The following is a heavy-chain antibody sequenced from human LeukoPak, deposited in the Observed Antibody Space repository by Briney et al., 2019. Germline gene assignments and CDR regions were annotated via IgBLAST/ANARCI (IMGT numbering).Heavy chain of an antibody. D-gene: IGHD1-14*01. V-gene: IGHV4-39*07. CDR2: IYYSGST. CDR1: GGSISSGSYY. J-gene: IGHJ4*02. Sequence: PSETLSLTCTVSGGSISSGSYYWGWIRQPPGKGLEWIGSIYYSGSTNYNPSLKSRLTISVDTSKNQFSLKLSSVTAADTAVYYCARNRPRGLSDYWGQGTLVTVSS. CDR3: ARNRPRGLSDY.